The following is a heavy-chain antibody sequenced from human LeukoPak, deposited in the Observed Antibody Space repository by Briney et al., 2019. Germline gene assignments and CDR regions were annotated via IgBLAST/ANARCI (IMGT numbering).Heavy chain of an antibody. V-gene: IGHV1-18*01. CDR2: ISAYNGNT. CDR3: ARGRDCGGDCYSLHDAFDI. D-gene: IGHD2-21*01. CDR1: GYTFTSYG. J-gene: IGHJ3*02. Sequence: AASVKVSCKASGYTFTSYGISWVRQAPGQGLEWMGWISAYNGNTNYAQKLQGRVTMTTDTSTSTAYMELRSLRSDDTAVYYCARGRDCGGDCYSLHDAFDIWGQGTMVTVSS.